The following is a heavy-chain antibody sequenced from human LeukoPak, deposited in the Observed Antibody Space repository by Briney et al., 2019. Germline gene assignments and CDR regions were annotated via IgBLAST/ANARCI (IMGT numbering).Heavy chain of an antibody. CDR2: TYYRSKWYS. V-gene: IGHV6-1*01. D-gene: IGHD6-6*01. CDR3: ARDRAESSSSGRGYYYYMDV. J-gene: IGHJ6*03. CDR1: GDSVSSNSAA. Sequence: SQTLSLTCAISGDSVSSNSAAWNWIRQSPTRGLEWLGRTYYRSKWYSDYAVSVKSRITINPDTSKNQFSLQLNSVTPEDTAVYYCARDRAESSSSGRGYYYYMDVWGKGTTVTVSS.